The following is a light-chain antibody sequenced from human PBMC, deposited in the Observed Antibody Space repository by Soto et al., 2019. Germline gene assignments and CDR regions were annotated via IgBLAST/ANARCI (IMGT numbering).Light chain of an antibody. CDR1: SSNIGAGYD. J-gene: IGLJ1*01. Sequence: QSVLTQPPSVSGAPGQRVTISCTGSSSNIGAGYDVHWYQQLPGTAPKLLIYHNSNRPSGVPDRFSGSKSGTSASLAITGLQAEDEADFYCPSYDSSLSGSRVFGTGTKVTV. V-gene: IGLV1-40*01. CDR3: PSYDSSLSGSRV. CDR2: HNS.